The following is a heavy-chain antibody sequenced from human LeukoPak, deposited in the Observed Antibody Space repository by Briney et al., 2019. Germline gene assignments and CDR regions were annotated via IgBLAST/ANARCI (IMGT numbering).Heavy chain of an antibody. CDR2: IYHTGST. Sequence: SETLSLTCTVSGDSISSGGHYWSWIQQPPGKGLEWIGYIYHTGSTYYNPSLKSRLTISVDRPKNQFSLKLTSVTAADTAVYYCARVGSFEPGTNGFDIWGQGTRVTVSS. CDR3: ARVGSFEPGTNGFDI. CDR1: GDSISSGGHY. J-gene: IGHJ3*02. V-gene: IGHV4-30-2*01. D-gene: IGHD1-14*01.